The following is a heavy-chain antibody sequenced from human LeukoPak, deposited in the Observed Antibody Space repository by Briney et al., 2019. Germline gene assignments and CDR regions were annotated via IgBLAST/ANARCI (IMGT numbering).Heavy chain of an antibody. D-gene: IGHD2-2*01. V-gene: IGHV4-59*01. CDR2: IYYSGST. CDR3: ARLRYCSSTSCPGLDY. J-gene: IGHJ4*02. Sequence: PSETLSLTCTVSGGSISSYYWSWIRQPPGKGLEWIGYIYYSGSTNNNPSLKSRVTISVDTSKNQFSLKLSSVTAADTAVYYCARLRYCSSTSCPGLDYWGQGTLVTVSS. CDR1: GGSISSYY.